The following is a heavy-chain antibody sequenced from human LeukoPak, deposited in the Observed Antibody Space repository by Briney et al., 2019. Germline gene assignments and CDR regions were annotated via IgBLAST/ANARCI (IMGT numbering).Heavy chain of an antibody. J-gene: IGHJ5*01. V-gene: IGHV3-7*01. CDR1: GFTFSDYW. CDR3: ATEGTDGRGSFGWFDS. D-gene: IGHD3-10*01. CDR2: IKEDGSVK. Sequence: GGSLRLSCVASGFTFSDYWLTWVRQAPGKGLEWVANIKEDGSVKYYVDSVKGRFTISRDNAKNSLYLQLNSLRVEDTAVYYCATEGTDGRGSFGWFDSWGQGTLVTVSS.